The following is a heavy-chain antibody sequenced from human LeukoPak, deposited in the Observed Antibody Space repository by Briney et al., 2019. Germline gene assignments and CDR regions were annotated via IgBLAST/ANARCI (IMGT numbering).Heavy chain of an antibody. J-gene: IGHJ4*02. CDR2: INHSGST. D-gene: IGHD3-3*01. CDR1: GGSFSGYY. V-gene: IGHV4-34*01. Sequence: PSETLSLTCAVYGGSFSGYYWSWIRQPPGKGLEWIGEINHSGSTNYNPSLKSRVTISVDTSKNQFSLKLSSVTAVDTAVYYCAREETDYDFWSGYLYFDYWAGEPWSPSPQ. CDR3: AREETDYDFWSGYLYFDY.